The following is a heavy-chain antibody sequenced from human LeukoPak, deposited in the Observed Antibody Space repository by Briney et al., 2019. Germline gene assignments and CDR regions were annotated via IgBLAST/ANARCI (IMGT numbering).Heavy chain of an antibody. CDR2: MYHGGSI. CDR1: GYSISSGFY. J-gene: IGHJ6*04. V-gene: IGHV4-38-2*01. Sequence: SETLSLTCGVSGYSISSGFYWGWIRQPPGKGLEWIGSMYHGGSIYYNRSLKSRVTTPAATTSNPLSLKLTSVTAADTAVYYCVRHPDPYYDIFLVWGKGTTVTVSS. D-gene: IGHD3-9*01. CDR3: VRHPDPYYDIFLV.